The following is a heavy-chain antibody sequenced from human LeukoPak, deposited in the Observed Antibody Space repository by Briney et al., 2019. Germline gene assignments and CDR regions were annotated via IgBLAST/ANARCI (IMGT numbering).Heavy chain of an antibody. CDR3: AREGYYDSSGFSIRFSY. J-gene: IGHJ4*02. CDR1: EFTFSSYW. CDR2: INSDGRTT. V-gene: IGHV3-74*01. Sequence: GGSLRLSCEASEFTFSSYWMHWVRQAPGKGLVWVSRINSDGRTTIYADSVKGRFTISRDNAKNTLYLQMNSLRAEDTAVYYCAREGYYDSSGFSIRFSYWGQGTLVTVSS. D-gene: IGHD3-22*01.